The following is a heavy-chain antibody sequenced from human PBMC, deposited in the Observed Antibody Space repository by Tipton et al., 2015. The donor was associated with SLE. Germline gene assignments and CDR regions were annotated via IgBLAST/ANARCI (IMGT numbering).Heavy chain of an antibody. CDR2: IYYSGST. CDR3: ARVGYEQWPV. J-gene: IGHJ4*01. V-gene: IGHV4-39*07. Sequence: TLSLTCTVSGGSISSTTYYWGWIRQPPGKGLEWIGSIYYSGSTYYNPSLTSRVTISVDTSKSQFSLKLSSVTAAGTAVYYCARVGYEQWPVWGHGTLVTVSS. D-gene: IGHD6-19*01. CDR1: GGSISSTTYY.